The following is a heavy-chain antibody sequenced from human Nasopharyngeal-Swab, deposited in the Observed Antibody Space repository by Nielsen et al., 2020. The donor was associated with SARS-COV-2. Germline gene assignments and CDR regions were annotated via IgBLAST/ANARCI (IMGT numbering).Heavy chain of an antibody. J-gene: IGHJ5*02. V-gene: IGHV4-34*01. CDR2: INHSGST. Sequence: WIRQPPGKGLEWIGEINHSGSTNYNPSLKSRVTISVDTSKNQFSLKLSSVTAADTAVYYCARGRRMRYCSGGSCYDGWFDPWGRGTLVTVSS. D-gene: IGHD2-15*01. CDR3: ARGRRMRYCSGGSCYDGWFDP.